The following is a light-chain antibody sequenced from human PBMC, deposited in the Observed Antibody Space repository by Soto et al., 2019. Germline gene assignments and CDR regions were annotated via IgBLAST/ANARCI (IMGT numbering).Light chain of an antibody. J-gene: IGLJ2*01. CDR3: SSYTRSSTVL. V-gene: IGLV2-14*01. CDR1: SSDVDDYDY. Sequence: ALTQPASVSGSPGQSITLSCTGASSDVDDYDYVSWYQQHPGKAPKLMIYDVTNRPSGVSNRFSGSKSGNTASLTISGLQAEDEAGYYCSSYTRSSTVLFGGGTKLTVL. CDR2: DVT.